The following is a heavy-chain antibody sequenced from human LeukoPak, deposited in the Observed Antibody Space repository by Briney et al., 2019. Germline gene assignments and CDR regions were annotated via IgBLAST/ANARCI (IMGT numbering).Heavy chain of an antibody. J-gene: IGHJ4*02. Sequence: GGSLRLSCAASGFTFSSYAMSWVRQAPGKGLEWVSSITSVSSYKYYADSVKGRFTISRDNAKNSLFLQMNSLRAEDTAIYYCARDPTADDYWGQGTLVTVSS. CDR2: ITSVSSYK. CDR3: ARDPTADDY. CDR1: GFTFSSYA. D-gene: IGHD2-2*01. V-gene: IGHV3-21*01.